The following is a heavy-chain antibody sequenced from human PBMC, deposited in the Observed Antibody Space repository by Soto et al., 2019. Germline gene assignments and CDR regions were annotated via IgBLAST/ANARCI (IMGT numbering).Heavy chain of an antibody. CDR2: ITGRGGST. J-gene: IGHJ5*02. V-gene: IGHV3-23*01. CDR1: GSTFSRYA. D-gene: IGHD3-10*01. CDR3: AKVLMDYYASGSYYSRSTWFDP. Sequence: PGGSLRLSCAASGSTFSRYAMTWGRQAPGKGLEWVSSITGRGGSTYFAAPLKGRFTISRDNSKNTLYLQMNFLRSEDTAVYYCAKVLMDYYASGSYYSRSTWFDPWGQGPLVTVSS.